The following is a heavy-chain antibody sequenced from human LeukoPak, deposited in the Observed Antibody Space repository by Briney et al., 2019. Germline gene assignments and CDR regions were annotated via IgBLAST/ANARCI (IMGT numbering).Heavy chain of an antibody. J-gene: IGHJ4*02. D-gene: IGHD6-19*01. CDR1: GGSISSSSYY. CDR3: ARQDEAGTLGY. V-gene: IGHV4-39*01. Sequence: SETLSLTCTVSGGSISSSSYYWCWIRQPPGKGLEWIGSIYYSGSTYYNPSLKSRVTISVDTSKNQFSLKLSSVTAADTAVYYCARQDEAGTLGYWGQGTLVTVSS. CDR2: IYYSGST.